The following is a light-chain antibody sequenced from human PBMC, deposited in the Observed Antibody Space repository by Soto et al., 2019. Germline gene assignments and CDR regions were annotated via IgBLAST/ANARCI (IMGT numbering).Light chain of an antibody. V-gene: IGKV1-9*01. CDR1: EGMSSY. CDR3: HCHKYGSAGT. Sequence: PLSLSPSSRSASVGNRVTITGPASEGMSSYLDWDQQKPEKAHKPRIYAAYTLHSGVPSRFSVSGCGSGFALTISIRQPEHVEFSVYHCHKYGSAGTFGRGTKVDIK. CDR2: AAY. J-gene: IGKJ4*02.